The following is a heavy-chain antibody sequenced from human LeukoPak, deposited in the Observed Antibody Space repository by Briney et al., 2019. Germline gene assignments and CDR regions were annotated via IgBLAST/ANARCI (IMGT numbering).Heavy chain of an antibody. J-gene: IGHJ4*02. CDR1: GFTFSSYA. CDR2: ISFDGSNR. CDR3: AREGYYDSSGSSFPFFEY. V-gene: IGHV3-30*04. Sequence: PGGSLRLSCAASGFTFSSYAIHWVRQAPGKGLEWVAVISFDGSNRYYADSVKGRFTISRDNSKNTLYLQMNSLRAEDTAVYFCAREGYYDSSGSSFPFFEYWGQGTLVTVSS. D-gene: IGHD3-22*01.